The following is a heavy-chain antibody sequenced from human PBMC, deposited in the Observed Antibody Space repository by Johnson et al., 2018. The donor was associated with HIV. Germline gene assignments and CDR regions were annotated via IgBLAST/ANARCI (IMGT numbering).Heavy chain of an antibody. CDR2: IYTGGST. CDR1: GFTFSDYY. V-gene: IGHV3-66*01. J-gene: IGHJ3*02. Sequence: VQLVESGGGLVKPGGSLRLSCAASGFTFSDYYMSWVRQAPGKGLEWVSLIYTGGSTYYADSVKGRFTISRDNSKNTLYLQMNSLRVEDTAVYYCARDRPHDDNGYYYVPDAFDIWGQGTMVTVSS. CDR3: ARDRPHDDNGYYYVPDAFDI. D-gene: IGHD3-22*01.